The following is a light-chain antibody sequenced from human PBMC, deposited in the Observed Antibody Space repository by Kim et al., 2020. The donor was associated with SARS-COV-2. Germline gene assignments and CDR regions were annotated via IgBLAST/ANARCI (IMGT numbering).Light chain of an antibody. Sequence: ASVGDRVTITCRASQSFSSWLAWYQQKPGKAPKLLIYDVSSLESGVPSRFSGSRSGTEFTLTISSLQPDDFATYYCQQYNSYPWTFGQGTKVEIK. V-gene: IGKV1-5*01. CDR1: QSFSSW. J-gene: IGKJ1*01. CDR2: DVS. CDR3: QQYNSYPWT.